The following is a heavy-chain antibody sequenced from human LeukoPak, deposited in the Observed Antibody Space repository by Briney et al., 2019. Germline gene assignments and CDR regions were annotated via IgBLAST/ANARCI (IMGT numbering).Heavy chain of an antibody. CDR2: IYSGGST. CDR3: AMGYYDFWSGYYRTLDY. J-gene: IGHJ4*02. D-gene: IGHD3-3*01. CDR1: GFTVSSNY. Sequence: GGSLRLSCAASGFTVSSNYMSWVRQAPGKGLEWVSVIYSGGSTYYADSVKGRFTISRDNAKNSLYLQMNSLRAEDTAVYYCAMGYYDFWSGYYRTLDYWGQGTLVTVSS. V-gene: IGHV3-66*01.